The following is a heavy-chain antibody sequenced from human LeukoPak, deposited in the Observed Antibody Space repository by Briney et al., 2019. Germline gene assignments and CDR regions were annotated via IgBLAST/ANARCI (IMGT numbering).Heavy chain of an antibody. V-gene: IGHV4-34*01. Sequence: SETLSLTCAVYGGSFSGYYWSWIRQPPGKGLEWIGEINHSGSTNYNPSLKSRVTISVDTSKNQFSLKLSSVTAADTAVYYCARDSSSWNIDFDYWGQGTLVTASS. CDR2: INHSGST. J-gene: IGHJ4*02. CDR1: GGSFSGYY. CDR3: ARDSSSWNIDFDY. D-gene: IGHD6-13*01.